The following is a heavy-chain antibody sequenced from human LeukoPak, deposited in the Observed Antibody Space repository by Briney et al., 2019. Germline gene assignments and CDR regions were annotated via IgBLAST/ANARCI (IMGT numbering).Heavy chain of an antibody. CDR1: GFTFDDYA. J-gene: IGHJ6*02. Sequence: SLRLSCAASGFTFDDYAMHWVRQAPGKGLEWVSGISWNSGSIGYADSVKGRFTISRDNAKNSLYLQMNSLRAEDTALYYCAKDIGCSSTSCYTTTHYYYGMDVWGQGTTVTVSS. CDR2: ISWNSGSI. V-gene: IGHV3-9*01. D-gene: IGHD2-2*02. CDR3: AKDIGCSSTSCYTTTHYYYGMDV.